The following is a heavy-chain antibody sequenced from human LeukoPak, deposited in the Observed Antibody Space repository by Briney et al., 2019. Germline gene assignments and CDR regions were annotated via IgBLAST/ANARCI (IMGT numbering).Heavy chain of an antibody. CDR2: IDPGVSDT. Sequence: GESLKIYCKGSGYSFTSYWIGWVRQMPGKSLESMGIIDPGVSDTRYSPSFQGQFTISADKSVSDAYLQWSSLNASDSPRHECARPRLGGNVDAFDISGHGTMVIVSS. D-gene: IGHD1-1*01. J-gene: IGHJ3*02. V-gene: IGHV5-51*01. CDR1: GYSFTSYW. CDR3: ARPRLGGNVDAFDI.